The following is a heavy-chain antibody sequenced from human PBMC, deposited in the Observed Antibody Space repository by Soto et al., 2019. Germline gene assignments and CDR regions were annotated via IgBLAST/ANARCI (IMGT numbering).Heavy chain of an antibody. CDR3: ARSTRTAAAGIGYYYMDV. J-gene: IGHJ6*03. CDR2: IYPGDSDT. D-gene: IGHD6-13*01. V-gene: IGHV5-51*01. CDR1: GYSFTNYW. Sequence: PGESLKISCEGSGYSFTNYWIAWVRQMPGKGLERMGVIYPGDSDTRNSPSFQGQDTISADKSISTAYLQWSSLKASDTAMYFCARSTRTAAAGIGYYYMDVWCKGTTVTVS.